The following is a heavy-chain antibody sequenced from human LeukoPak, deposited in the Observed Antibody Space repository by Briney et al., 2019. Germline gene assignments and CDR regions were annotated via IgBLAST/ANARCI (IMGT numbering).Heavy chain of an antibody. Sequence: GASVKVSCKASGYTFTGYYMHWVRQAPGQGLEWMGWINPDSGATNYAQRFQGRVTMTRDTSISTAYMGLSRLRSHDTALYYCARSEMADYWGQGTLVTVSS. V-gene: IGHV1-2*02. CDR1: GYTFTGYY. CDR2: INPDSGAT. J-gene: IGHJ4*02. D-gene: IGHD1-14*01. CDR3: ARSEMADY.